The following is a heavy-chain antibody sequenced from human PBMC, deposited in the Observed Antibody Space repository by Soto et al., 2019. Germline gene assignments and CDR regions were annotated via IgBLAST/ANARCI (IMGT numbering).Heavy chain of an antibody. J-gene: IGHJ6*02. CDR2: IYYSGST. D-gene: IGHD2-2*01. V-gene: IGHV4-59*01. CDR3: AGRVPDAYYYGMDV. Sequence: SETLSLTCTVSGGSISSYYWSWIRQPPGKGLEWIGYIYYSGSTNYNPSLKSRVTISVDTSKNQFSLKLSSVTAADTAVYYCAGRVPDAYYYGMDVWGQGTTVTVSS. CDR1: GGSISSYY.